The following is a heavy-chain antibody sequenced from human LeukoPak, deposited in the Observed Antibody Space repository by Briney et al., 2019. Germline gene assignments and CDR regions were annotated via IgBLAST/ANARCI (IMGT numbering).Heavy chain of an antibody. J-gene: IGHJ1*01. CDR1: GGSISSYY. CDR3: ARGWYSYVAGYEYFQH. V-gene: IGHV4-59*12. Sequence: SETLSLTCTVSGGSISSYYWSWIRQPPGKGLEWIGYIYYSGSTYYNPSLKSRVTISVDTSKNQFSLKLSSVTAADTAVYYCARGWYSYVAGYEYFQHWGQGTLVTVSS. CDR2: IYYSGST. D-gene: IGHD6-19*01.